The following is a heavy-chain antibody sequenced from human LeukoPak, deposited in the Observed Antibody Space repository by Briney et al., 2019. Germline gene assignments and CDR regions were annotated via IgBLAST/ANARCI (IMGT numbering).Heavy chain of an antibody. CDR1: GFTFSSYG. CDR2: ISGSGGST. Sequence: PGGSLRLSCAASGFTFSSYGMSWVRQAPGKGLEWVSAISGSGGSTYYADSVKGRFTISRDNSKNTLYLQMNSLRAEDTAVYYCARDFAVAGKHQYWGQGTLVTVSS. V-gene: IGHV3-23*01. J-gene: IGHJ4*02. CDR3: ARDFAVAGKHQY. D-gene: IGHD6-19*01.